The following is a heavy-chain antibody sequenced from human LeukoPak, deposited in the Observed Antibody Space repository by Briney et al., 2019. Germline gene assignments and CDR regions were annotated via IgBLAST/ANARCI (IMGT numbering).Heavy chain of an antibody. V-gene: IGHV1-69*04. D-gene: IGHD5-18*01. CDR3: ARVFRIRGYSYGYMDY. J-gene: IGHJ4*02. CDR1: GGTFSSYA. Sequence: SVKVSCKASGGTFSSYAISWVRQAPGQGLEWMGRIIPILGIANFAQKFQGRVTITADKSTSTAYVELSSLRSEDTAVYYCARVFRIRGYSYGYMDYWGQGTLVTVSS. CDR2: IIPILGIA.